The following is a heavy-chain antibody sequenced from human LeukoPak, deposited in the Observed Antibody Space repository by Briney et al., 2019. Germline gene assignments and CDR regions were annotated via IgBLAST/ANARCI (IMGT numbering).Heavy chain of an antibody. D-gene: IGHD3-9*01. Sequence: ASVKVSCKASGYTFTSYGISWVRQAPGQGLEWMGWISAYNGNTNYAQKLQGRVTMTTDTSTSTAYMELRSLRSDDTAVYYCARDTNDILTGYSDSPPYYYYYGMDVWGQGTTVTVSS. V-gene: IGHV1-18*01. CDR2: ISAYNGNT. CDR1: GYTFTSYG. CDR3: ARDTNDILTGYSDSPPYYYYYGMDV. J-gene: IGHJ6*02.